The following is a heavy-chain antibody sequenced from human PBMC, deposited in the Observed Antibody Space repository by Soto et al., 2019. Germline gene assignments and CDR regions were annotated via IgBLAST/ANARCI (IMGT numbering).Heavy chain of an antibody. CDR3: ARVEGYTSSSDPYFDY. D-gene: IGHD6-6*01. V-gene: IGHV3-53*01. CDR1: GFTVSSTY. J-gene: IGHJ4*02. Sequence: PGGSLRLSCAASGFTVSSTYMSWVRQAPGKGLEWVSLIYAGGMTYYADSVKGRFTFSRDHSKNTLFLQMDSLRAEDTAIYYCARVEGYTSSSDPYFDYWGQRTLVTVS. CDR2: IYAGGMT.